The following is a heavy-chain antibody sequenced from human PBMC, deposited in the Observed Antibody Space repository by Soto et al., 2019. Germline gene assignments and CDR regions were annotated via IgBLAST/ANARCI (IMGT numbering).Heavy chain of an antibody. CDR1: GGSFSGYY. J-gene: IGHJ4*02. CDR2: INHSGST. CDR3: ARRRTAAPFDY. Sequence: SETLSLTCAVYGGSFSGYYWSWIRQPLGKGLEWIGEINHSGSTNYNPSLKSRVTISVDTSKNQFSLKLSSVTAADTAVYYCARRRTAAPFDYWGQGTLVTVSS. D-gene: IGHD2-2*01. V-gene: IGHV4-34*01.